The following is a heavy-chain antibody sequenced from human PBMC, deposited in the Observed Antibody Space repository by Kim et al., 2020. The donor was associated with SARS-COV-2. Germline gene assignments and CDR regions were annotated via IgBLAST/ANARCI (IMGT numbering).Heavy chain of an antibody. CDR2: ISYDGSNE. D-gene: IGHD3-10*01. CDR3: AKALLRGVNYYYYGMDV. V-gene: IGHV3-30*18. Sequence: GGSLRLSCAASGFTFSTYGMYWVRQAPGKGLEWVALISYDGSNEYYADSVKGRITISRDNSKNTLYLQMNSLRAEDTALFYCAKALLRGVNYYYYGMDVWGQGTTVTVSS. J-gene: IGHJ6*02. CDR1: GFTFSTYG.